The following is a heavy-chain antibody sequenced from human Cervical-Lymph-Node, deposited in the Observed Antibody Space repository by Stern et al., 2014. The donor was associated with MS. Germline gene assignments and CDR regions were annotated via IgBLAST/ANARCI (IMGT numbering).Heavy chain of an antibody. V-gene: IGHV4-59*01. CDR3: ARSYDYGDNAVDY. D-gene: IGHD4-17*01. Sequence: VQLEESGPGLVKPSETLSLTCTVSGGSISSYYWRWIRQPPGKGLDWIGYIYYSGSTNYNPSLKSRVTISVDTSKNQFSLKLSSVTAADTAVYYCARSYDYGDNAVDYWGQGTLVTVSS. CDR1: GGSISSYY. J-gene: IGHJ4*02. CDR2: IYYSGST.